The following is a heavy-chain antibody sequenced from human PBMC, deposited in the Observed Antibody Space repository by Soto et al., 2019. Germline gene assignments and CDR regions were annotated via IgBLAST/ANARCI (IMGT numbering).Heavy chain of an antibody. J-gene: IGHJ3*02. CDR2: ISWNSGSI. D-gene: IGHD3-3*01. CDR1: GFTFDDYA. CDR3: AKDKHYDFWSSLSAFDI. V-gene: IGHV3-9*01. Sequence: GGSLRLSCAASGFTFDDYAMHWVRQAPGKGLEWVSGISWNSGSIGYADSVKGRFTISRDNAKNSLYLQMNSLRAEDTALYYCAKDKHYDFWSSLSAFDIWGQGTMVT.